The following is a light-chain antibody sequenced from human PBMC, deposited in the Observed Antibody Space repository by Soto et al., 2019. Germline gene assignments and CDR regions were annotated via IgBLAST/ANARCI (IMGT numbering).Light chain of an antibody. J-gene: IGKJ1*01. V-gene: IGKV1-5*01. CDR3: QHYNIYPWT. Sequence: DSQMTQSASALSVTVGDRVTITCRASQSISSYLAWFQQKPGRAPKLLIYDASSLESGVPSSFSGSGSGTEFTLTISSLQPDDFATYYCQHYNIYPWTFGQGTKV. CDR1: QSISSY. CDR2: DAS.